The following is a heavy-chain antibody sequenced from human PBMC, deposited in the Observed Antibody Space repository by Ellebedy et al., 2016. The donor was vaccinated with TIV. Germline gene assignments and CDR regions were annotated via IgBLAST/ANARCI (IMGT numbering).Heavy chain of an antibody. CDR3: ARENSYGFVYYFDY. D-gene: IGHD3-16*02. Sequence: MPSETLSLTFTVSGGSISDYYWSWIRQAPGKGLEWVAHMSASRGNKYNPSLKSRVTMSFDMSKTQFSLKLSSVTAADTAVYFCARENSYGFVYYFDYWGQGTLVTVSS. CDR2: MSASRGN. V-gene: IGHV4-4*07. J-gene: IGHJ4*02. CDR1: GGSISDYY.